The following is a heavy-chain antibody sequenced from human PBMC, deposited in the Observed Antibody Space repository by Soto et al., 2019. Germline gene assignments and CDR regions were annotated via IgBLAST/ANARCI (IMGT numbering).Heavy chain of an antibody. Sequence: GWSLRLSCAASGFAFSSYAMRWVRQAPGKGLEWVAVIWCDGGNTFYADSVKGRFTISRDNSKNTVSLQMNSLRDEDSAAYYCATTGPYWGQGTLVTVSS. CDR1: GFAFSSYA. V-gene: IGHV3-33*08. CDR2: IWCDGGNT. CDR3: ATTGPY. J-gene: IGHJ4*02.